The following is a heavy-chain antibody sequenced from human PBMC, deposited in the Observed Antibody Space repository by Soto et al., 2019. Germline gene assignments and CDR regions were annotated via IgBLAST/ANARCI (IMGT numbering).Heavy chain of an antibody. D-gene: IGHD2-15*01. J-gene: IGHJ4*02. CDR2: IWYDGSDK. CDR1: GFTFSNNG. Sequence: GGSLRLSCAASGFTFSNNGMHWVRQAPGKGLEWVALIWYDGSDKYYADSVKGRFTISRDNSKNTLYLQMNSLRAEDTAVYYGARGVVEGATWFDYWGQGTLVTVSS. CDR3: ARGVVEGATWFDY. V-gene: IGHV3-33*01.